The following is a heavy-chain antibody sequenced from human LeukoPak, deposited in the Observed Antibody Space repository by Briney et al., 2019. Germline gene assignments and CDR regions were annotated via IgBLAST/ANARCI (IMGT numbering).Heavy chain of an antibody. CDR1: GYTFTGYY. CDR3: ARGANVIVVAYSV. Sequence: ASVKVSCKASGYTFTGYYMHWVRQAPGQGLEWMGWINPNSGGTNYAQKFQGRVTMTRDTSISTAYMELSRLRSDDTAVYYCARGANVIVVAYSVWGQGTLVTASS. CDR2: INPNSGGT. D-gene: IGHD3-22*01. V-gene: IGHV1-2*02. J-gene: IGHJ4*02.